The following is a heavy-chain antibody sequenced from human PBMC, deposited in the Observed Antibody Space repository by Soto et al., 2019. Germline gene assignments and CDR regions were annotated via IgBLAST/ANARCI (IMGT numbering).Heavy chain of an antibody. V-gene: IGHV4-31*03. J-gene: IGHJ5*02. D-gene: IGHD3-10*01. Sequence: PSETLSLTCTVSGGSISSGGYYWSWIRQHPGKGLEWIGYIYYSGSTYYNSSLKSRVTISVDTSKNQFSLKLSSVTAADTAVYYCARYKQLSGWFDPWGQGTLVTVSS. CDR1: GGSISSGGYY. CDR3: ARYKQLSGWFDP. CDR2: IYYSGST.